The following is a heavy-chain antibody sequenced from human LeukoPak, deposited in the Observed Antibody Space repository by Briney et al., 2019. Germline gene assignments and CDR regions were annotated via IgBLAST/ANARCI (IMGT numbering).Heavy chain of an antibody. D-gene: IGHD6-19*01. CDR3: ARGGTGAVAGTSYYYMDV. V-gene: IGHV4-38-2*02. CDR2: IIHSGST. CDR1: GYSISSGYY. Sequence: SETLSLTCTVSGYSISSGYYWSWIRQTPGKGLEWIGEIIHSGSTNYNPSLKSRVTISVDTSKNQFSLKLSSVTAADTAVYYCARGGTGAVAGTSYYYMDVWGKGTTVTVSS. J-gene: IGHJ6*03.